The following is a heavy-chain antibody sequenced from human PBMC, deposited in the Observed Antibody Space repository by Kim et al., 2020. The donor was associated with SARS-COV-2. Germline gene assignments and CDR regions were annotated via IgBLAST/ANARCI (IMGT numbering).Heavy chain of an antibody. V-gene: IGHV4-39*01. Sequence: SETLSLTCTVSGGSISSSSYYWGWIRQPPGKGLEWIGNIYYSGSTYYNPSLKSRVTISVDTSKNQFSLKVSSVTAADTAVYYCARHGYCSSTTCPRSSYGMDVWGQGTTVIVSS. CDR3: ARHGYCSSTTCPRSSYGMDV. J-gene: IGHJ6*02. CDR1: GGSISSSSYY. CDR2: IYYSGST. D-gene: IGHD2-2*03.